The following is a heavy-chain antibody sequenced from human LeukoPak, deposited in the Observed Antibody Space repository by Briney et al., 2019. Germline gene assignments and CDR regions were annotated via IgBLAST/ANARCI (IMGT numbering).Heavy chain of an antibody. CDR3: ARDRQAYYYGMDV. Sequence: SETLSLTCTVSGGSISSYYWSWIRQPPGKGLEWIGYIYYSGSTNYNPSLKSRVTISVDTSKNQFSLKLSSVTAADTAVYHCARDRQAYYYGMDVWGQGTTVTVSS. CDR2: IYYSGST. CDR1: GGSISSYY. V-gene: IGHV4-59*01. J-gene: IGHJ6*02.